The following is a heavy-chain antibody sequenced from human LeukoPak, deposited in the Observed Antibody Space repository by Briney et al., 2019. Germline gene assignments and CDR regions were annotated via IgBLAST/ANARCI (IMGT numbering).Heavy chain of an antibody. CDR1: GYTFTGYY. Sequence: ASVKVSCKASGYTFTGYYMHWVRQAPGQGLEWMGWINPNSGGTNYAQKFQGWVTMTRDTSISTAYMELSRLRSDDTAVYYCASSNYYDSSGYYHDAFDIWGQGTMVTVSS. V-gene: IGHV1-2*04. CDR3: ASSNYYDSSGYYHDAFDI. J-gene: IGHJ3*02. CDR2: INPNSGGT. D-gene: IGHD3-22*01.